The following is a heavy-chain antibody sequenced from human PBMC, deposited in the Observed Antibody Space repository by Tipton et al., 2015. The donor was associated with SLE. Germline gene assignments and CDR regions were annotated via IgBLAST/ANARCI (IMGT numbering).Heavy chain of an antibody. CDR3: ARDQIGYSYGSGY. J-gene: IGHJ4*02. Sequence: TLSLTCTVSGGSISSSSYYWGWIRQPPGKGLEWIGTIYYSGSTYYNPSLKSRVTISVDTSKNQFSLKLSSVTAADTAVYYCARDQIGYSYGSGYWGQGTLVTVSS. V-gene: IGHV4-39*07. CDR1: GGSISSSSYY. D-gene: IGHD5-18*01. CDR2: IYYSGST.